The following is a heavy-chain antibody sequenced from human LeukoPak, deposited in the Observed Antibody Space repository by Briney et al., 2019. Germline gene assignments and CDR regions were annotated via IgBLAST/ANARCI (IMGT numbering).Heavy chain of an antibody. CDR2: IYPGDSDT. J-gene: IGHJ6*03. Sequence: GESLKISCKGSGYNFTSYWIGWVRQMPGKGLEWMGIIYPGDSDTRYSPSFQGQVTISADKSISTAYLQWSSLKASDTAMYYCARSSIGYYYYYYMDVWGEGTTVTVSS. V-gene: IGHV5-51*01. D-gene: IGHD6-6*01. CDR1: GYNFTSYW. CDR3: ARSSIGYYYYYYMDV.